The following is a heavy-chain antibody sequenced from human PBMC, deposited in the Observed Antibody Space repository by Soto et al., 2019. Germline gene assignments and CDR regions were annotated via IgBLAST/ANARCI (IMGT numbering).Heavy chain of an antibody. V-gene: IGHV4-59*01. CDR2: MYYGGST. J-gene: IGHJ4*02. CDR1: GASISSYY. CDR3: AATPRY. Sequence: SETLSLTCTVSGASISSYYWTWIRQPPGKGLEWIGYMYYGGSTNYNPSLKSRVTISVDTSKNQFSLKLSSVTAAGTAVYYCAATPRYWGQGTLVTVSS. D-gene: IGHD1-26*01.